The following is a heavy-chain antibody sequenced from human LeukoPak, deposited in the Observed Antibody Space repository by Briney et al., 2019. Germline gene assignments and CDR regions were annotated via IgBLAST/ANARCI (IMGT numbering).Heavy chain of an antibody. CDR3: VLPNPGY. J-gene: IGHJ4*02. Sequence: GGSLRLSCAASGFTFSSYWMSWVRQAPGKGLEWVDKIKQDGSEKYYVDSVKGRFTISKDNAKNSLYLQMNSLRAEDTAVYYCVLPNPGYWGQGTLVTVSS. V-gene: IGHV3-7*01. CDR1: GFTFSSYW. CDR2: IKQDGSEK.